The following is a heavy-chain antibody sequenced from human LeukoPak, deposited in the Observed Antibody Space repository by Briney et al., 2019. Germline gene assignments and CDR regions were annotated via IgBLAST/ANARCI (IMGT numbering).Heavy chain of an antibody. Sequence: GGSLRLPCAASGFTFSSYSMSWVRQAPGKGLEWVSAINGSGGSTYYADPAKGRFTISRDNAKNTLYLQMNSLRPEDTAVYYCAKSRYYYDSSGYYYFDYWGQGTLVTVSS. D-gene: IGHD3-22*01. CDR3: AKSRYYYDSSGYYYFDY. CDR2: INGSGGST. J-gene: IGHJ4*02. V-gene: IGHV3-23*01. CDR1: GFTFSSYS.